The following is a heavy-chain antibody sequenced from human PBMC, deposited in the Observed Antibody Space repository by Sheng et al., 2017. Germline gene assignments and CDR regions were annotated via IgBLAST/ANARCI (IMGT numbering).Heavy chain of an antibody. CDR2: INHSGST. CDR3: ARGQSGYSFYY. CDR1: GGSFSGYY. Sequence: QVQLQQWGAGLLKPSETLSLTCAVYGGSFSGYYWSWIRQPPGKGLEWIGEINHSGSTNYNPSLKSRVTISVDTSKNQFSLKLSSVTAADTAVYYCARGQSGYSFYYWGQGTLVTVSS. V-gene: IGHV4-34*01. J-gene: IGHJ4*02. D-gene: IGHD3-3*01.